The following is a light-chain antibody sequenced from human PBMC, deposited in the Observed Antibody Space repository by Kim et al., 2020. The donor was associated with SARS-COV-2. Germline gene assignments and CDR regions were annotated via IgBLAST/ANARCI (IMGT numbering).Light chain of an antibody. CDR3: QVWDSSTYV. Sequence: SVALGQTARITCGGNNIGSKNVHWYQQRPGQAPVLVIYRGGNRPSGIPERFSGSNSGNTATLTISRAQAGDEADYYCQVWDSSTYVFGTGTKVTVL. J-gene: IGLJ1*01. V-gene: IGLV3-9*01. CDR2: RGG. CDR1: NIGSKN.